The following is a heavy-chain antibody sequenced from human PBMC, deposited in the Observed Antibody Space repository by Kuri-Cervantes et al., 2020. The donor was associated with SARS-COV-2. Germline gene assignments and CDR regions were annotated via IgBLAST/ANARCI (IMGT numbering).Heavy chain of an antibody. CDR3: ARDKYYSSGSQLDY. J-gene: IGHJ4*01. V-gene: IGHV3-30*04. CDR1: GFSFSNHA. CDR2: ISNNGNNK. Sequence: WETLSLTCAASGFSFSNHAIHWVRQAPGKGLEWLAVISNNGNNKYYADSVKGRFTISRDNSKNTLYLQMNSLRAEDTAVYYCARDKYYSSGSQLDYWGQGTLVTVSS. D-gene: IGHD3-10*01.